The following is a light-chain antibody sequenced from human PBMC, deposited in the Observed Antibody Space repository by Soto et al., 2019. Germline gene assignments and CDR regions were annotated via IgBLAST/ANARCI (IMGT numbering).Light chain of an antibody. Sequence: QPVLTQSPSASASLGASVKLTCTLSSGHSSYAIAWHQQQPEKGPRYLMKLNSDGSHSKGGGIPDRFSGSSSGAERYLTISSLQSEDEADYYCQTCGTGIQVFGGGTKLTVL. J-gene: IGLJ2*01. CDR1: SGHSSYA. V-gene: IGLV4-69*01. CDR2: LNSDGSH. CDR3: QTCGTGIQV.